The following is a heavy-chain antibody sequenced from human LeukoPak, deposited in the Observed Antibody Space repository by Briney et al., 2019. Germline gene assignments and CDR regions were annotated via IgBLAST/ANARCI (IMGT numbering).Heavy chain of an antibody. CDR3: AKGGDPLLWFGELAN. Sequence: GGSLRLSCAASGFTFSSYGMHWVRQAPGKGLEWVAFIRYDGSNKYYADSVEGRFTISRDNSKNTLYLQMNSLRAEDTAVYYCAKGGDPLLWFGELANWGQGTLVTVSS. CDR1: GFTFSSYG. V-gene: IGHV3-30*02. J-gene: IGHJ4*02. CDR2: IRYDGSNK. D-gene: IGHD3-10*01.